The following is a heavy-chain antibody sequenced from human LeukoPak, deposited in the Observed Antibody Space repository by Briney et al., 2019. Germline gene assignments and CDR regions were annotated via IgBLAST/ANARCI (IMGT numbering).Heavy chain of an antibody. D-gene: IGHD1-26*01. Sequence: SGPTLVNPTQTLTLTCTFSEFPLSTSALGVGWMRQPPGKSLEWLALIFWNDDKRYSRSLKSRLTTTKDSSKNQVVLTMTKMDPVDTATYYCAHKPWSFTYEYWGQGTLWTVSS. J-gene: IGHJ4*02. CDR2: IFWNDDK. CDR1: EFPLSTSALG. CDR3: AHKPWSFTYEY. V-gene: IGHV2-5*01.